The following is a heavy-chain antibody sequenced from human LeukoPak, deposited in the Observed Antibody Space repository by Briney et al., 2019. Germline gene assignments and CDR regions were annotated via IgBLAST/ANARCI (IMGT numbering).Heavy chain of an antibody. Sequence: ASVKVSCKASGGTFSSYAISWVRQAPGQGLERMGWINPNSGGTNYAQKFQGRVTMTRDTSISTAYMELSRLRPDDTAVYYCHVLIVVVNHFDYWGQGTLVTVSS. CDR2: INPNSGGT. CDR1: GGTFSSYA. J-gene: IGHJ4*02. V-gene: IGHV1-2*02. D-gene: IGHD3-22*01. CDR3: HVLIVVVNHFDY.